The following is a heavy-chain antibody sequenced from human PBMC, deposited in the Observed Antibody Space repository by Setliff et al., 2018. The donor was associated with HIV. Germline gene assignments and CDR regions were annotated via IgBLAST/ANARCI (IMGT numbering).Heavy chain of an antibody. CDR3: ATIAAAGLDAFDI. J-gene: IGHJ3*02. D-gene: IGHD6-13*01. Sequence: LSLTCAVSGYSISSGYYWGWIRQPPGKGLEWIGSIYHSGNTYYNPSLKSRVTMSLDTSKNQFSLKLNSVTAADTAVYYCATIAAAGLDAFDIWGQGTTVT. V-gene: IGHV4-38-2*01. CDR1: GYSISSGYY. CDR2: IYHSGNT.